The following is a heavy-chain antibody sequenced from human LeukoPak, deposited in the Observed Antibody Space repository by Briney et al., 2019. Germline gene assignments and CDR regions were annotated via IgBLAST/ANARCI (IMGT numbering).Heavy chain of an antibody. CDR3: TRRNHYGSGSTTFGP. CDR1: GGSISGGSSY. V-gene: IGHV4-39*07. Sequence: SETLSLTCTVSGGSISGGSSYWGWLRQPPGKGLEWIGTIYYDGSTYYNPSLKSRVTMSVDTSNNQFSLHLTSLTAADTAVYYCTRRNHYGSGSTTFGPWGQGTLVTVSS. CDR2: IYYDGST. J-gene: IGHJ5*02. D-gene: IGHD3-10*01.